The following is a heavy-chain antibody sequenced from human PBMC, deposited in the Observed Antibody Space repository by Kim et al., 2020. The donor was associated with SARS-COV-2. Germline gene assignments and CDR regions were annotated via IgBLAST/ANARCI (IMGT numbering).Heavy chain of an antibody. V-gene: IGHV1-69*13. CDR1: GGTFSSYA. D-gene: IGHD2-2*01. Sequence: SVKVSCKASGGTFSSYAISWVRQAPGQGLEWMGGIIPIFGTANYAQKFQGRVTITADESTSTAYMELSSLRSEDTAVYYCASEPGVVPAAMKDAFDIWGQATMVTVSS. CDR3: ASEPGVVPAAMKDAFDI. CDR2: IIPIFGTA. J-gene: IGHJ3*02.